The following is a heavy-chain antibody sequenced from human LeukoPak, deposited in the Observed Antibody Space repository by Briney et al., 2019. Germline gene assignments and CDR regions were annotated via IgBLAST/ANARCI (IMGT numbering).Heavy chain of an antibody. J-gene: IGHJ4*02. Sequence: KSSETLSLTCTVSGGSISSYYWSWIRQPAGKGLEWIGRIHTSGSTNYNPSLKSRVTMSVDTSKNQFSLNLSSVTAADTAMYYCAREFSGTSIAARVFDSWGQGTLVTVSS. V-gene: IGHV4-4*07. D-gene: IGHD6-6*01. CDR1: GGSISSYY. CDR2: IHTSGST. CDR3: AREFSGTSIAARVFDS.